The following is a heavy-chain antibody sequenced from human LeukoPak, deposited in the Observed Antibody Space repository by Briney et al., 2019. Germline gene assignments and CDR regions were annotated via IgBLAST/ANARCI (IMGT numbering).Heavy chain of an antibody. Sequence: NPSETLSLTCAVYGGSFSGYYWSWIRQPPGKGLEWIGEINHSGSTNYNPSLKSRVTISVGTSKNQFSLKLSSVTAADTAVYYCARIYRYVWGSPDAFDIWGQGTMVTVSS. CDR3: ARIYRYVWGSPDAFDI. J-gene: IGHJ3*02. CDR1: GGSFSGYY. D-gene: IGHD3-16*01. CDR2: INHSGST. V-gene: IGHV4-34*01.